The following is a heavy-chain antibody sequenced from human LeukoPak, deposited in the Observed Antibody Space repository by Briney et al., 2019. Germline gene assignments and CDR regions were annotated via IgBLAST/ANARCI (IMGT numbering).Heavy chain of an antibody. CDR3: ARRFRPDWYFDL. Sequence: SETLSLTCTVSGGSISSYYWSWIRQPPGKGLEWIGYIYYSGSTTYNPSLKSRVTISVDTSKNQFSLKLSSVTAADTAVYYCARRFRPDWYFDLWGRGTLVTVSS. J-gene: IGHJ2*01. V-gene: IGHV4-59*08. CDR2: IYYSGST. CDR1: GGSISSYY.